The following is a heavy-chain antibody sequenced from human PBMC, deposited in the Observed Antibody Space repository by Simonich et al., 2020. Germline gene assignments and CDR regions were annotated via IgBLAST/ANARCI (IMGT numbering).Heavy chain of an antibody. D-gene: IGHD1-1*01. V-gene: IGHV3-53*01. CDR3: ARWTATGYYFDY. CDR1: GFTVSSNY. Sequence: EVQLVESGGGLIQPGGSLRLSCAASGFTVSSNYMSWVRQAPGKGVVWVSVIWSGGNTYYADSVKGRFTISRDNSKNTLYLQINSLRAEDTAVYYCARWTATGYYFDYWGQGTLVTVSS. CDR2: IWSGGNT. J-gene: IGHJ4*02.